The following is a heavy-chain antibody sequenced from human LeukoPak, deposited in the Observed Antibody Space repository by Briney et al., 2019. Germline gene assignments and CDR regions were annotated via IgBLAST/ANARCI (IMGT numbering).Heavy chain of an antibody. V-gene: IGHV4-39*07. CDR2: IYYSGST. CDR3: ARGWSEAAAGPNAY. J-gene: IGHJ4*02. CDR1: GGSITSSSYY. Sequence: PSETLSLTCTVSGGSITSSSYYWGWIRQPPGKGLEWIGSIYYSGSTHYSPSLKSRVTISVDMSKNQFSLKLSSVTAADTAVYYCARGWSEAAAGPNAYWGQGTLVTVSS. D-gene: IGHD6-13*01.